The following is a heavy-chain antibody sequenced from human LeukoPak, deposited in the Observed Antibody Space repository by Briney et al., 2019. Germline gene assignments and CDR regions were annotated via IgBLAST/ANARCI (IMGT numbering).Heavy chain of an antibody. Sequence: SETLSLTCTVSGYSISSGYYWGWIRQPPGKGLEWIGSIYHSGSTYYNPSLKSRVTISVDTSKNQFSLKLSSVTAADTAVYYCARDSWGWPINYWGQGTLLTVSS. D-gene: IGHD3-16*01. CDR2: IYHSGST. CDR1: GYSISSGYY. CDR3: ARDSWGWPINY. J-gene: IGHJ4*02. V-gene: IGHV4-38-2*02.